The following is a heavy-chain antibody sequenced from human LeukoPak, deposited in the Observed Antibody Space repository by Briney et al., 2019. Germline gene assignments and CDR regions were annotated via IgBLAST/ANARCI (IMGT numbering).Heavy chain of an antibody. V-gene: IGHV3-23*01. J-gene: IGHJ2*01. CDR3: ARDQNWHFDL. CDR1: GFTFSSYA. CDR2: ISGSAVTT. Sequence: PGGSLRLSCAASGFTFSSYAMSWVRQAPGKGLEWVSAISGSAVTTYYGDSVKGRFTISRDNSKNTLYLQMNSLRAEDTAVYYCARDQNWHFDLWGRGTLVTVSS.